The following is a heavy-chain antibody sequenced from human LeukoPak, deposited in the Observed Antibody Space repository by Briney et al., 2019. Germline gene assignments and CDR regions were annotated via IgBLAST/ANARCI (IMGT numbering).Heavy chain of an antibody. CDR3: ARFYSVGVFDP. D-gene: IGHD2-21*01. Sequence: GGSLRLSCAASGFTFSSYEMNWVRQAPGKGLEWVSYITSSGSTIYYADSVKGRFTISRDNAKNSLYLQMNSLRAEDTAVYYCARFYSVGVFDPWGQGTLVTVSS. J-gene: IGHJ5*02. CDR1: GFTFSSYE. CDR2: ITSSGSTI. V-gene: IGHV3-48*03.